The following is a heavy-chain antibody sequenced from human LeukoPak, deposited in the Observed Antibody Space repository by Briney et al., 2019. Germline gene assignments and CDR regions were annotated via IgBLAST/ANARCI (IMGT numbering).Heavy chain of an antibody. J-gene: IGHJ3*01. CDR2: IDWNSGNI. CDR3: AKAHTAATGPHDAFDV. Sequence: GRSLRLSCAASGFTFDDYAMHWVRQAPGKGLEWVSGIDWNSGNIAHADSVKGRFTISRDNAKNSLYLEMNSLRPEDMALYYCAKAHTAATGPHDAFDVWGQGTMVTVSA. V-gene: IGHV3-9*03. D-gene: IGHD6-13*01. CDR1: GFTFDDYA.